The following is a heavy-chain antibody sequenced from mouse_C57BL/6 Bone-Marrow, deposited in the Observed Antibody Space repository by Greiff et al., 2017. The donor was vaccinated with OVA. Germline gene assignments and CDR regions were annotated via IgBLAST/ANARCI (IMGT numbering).Heavy chain of an antibody. J-gene: IGHJ4*01. CDR1: GFSLTSYA. V-gene: IGHV2-9-1*01. Sequence: QVQLQQSGPGLVAPSQSLSITCTVSGFSLTSYAISWVRQPPGKGLEWLGVIRTGGGTTYNSALKSRLSISKDNSKSQVFLKMNRLQTDDTAKYYCARSVLYYYGLYAMYYWDQGTSVTVSA. CDR2: IRTGGGT. D-gene: IGHD1-1*01. CDR3: ARSVLYYYGLYAMYY.